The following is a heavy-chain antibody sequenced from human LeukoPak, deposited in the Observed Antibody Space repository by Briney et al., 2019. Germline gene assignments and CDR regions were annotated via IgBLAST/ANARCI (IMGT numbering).Heavy chain of an antibody. J-gene: IGHJ4*02. CDR1: GGSISSSSYY. CDR2: IYYSGST. Sequence: PSETLSLTCTVSGGSISSSSYYWGWIRQPPGKGLEWIGSIYYSGSTYYNPSLKSRVTISVDTSKNQFSLKLSSVTAADTAVYYCARDVVQLERSFDYWGQGTLVTVSS. D-gene: IGHD1-1*01. CDR3: ARDVVQLERSFDY. V-gene: IGHV4-39*07.